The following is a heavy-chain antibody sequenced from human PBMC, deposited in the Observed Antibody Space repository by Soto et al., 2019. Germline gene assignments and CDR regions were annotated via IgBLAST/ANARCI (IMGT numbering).Heavy chain of an antibody. V-gene: IGHV3-21*01. CDR3: ARVRRQGYDSSGYPSGDI. CDR1: GVTFSSYS. CDR2: ISSSSSYI. Sequence: GSLRLSCAASGVTFSSYSMNWVRQAPGKGLEWVSSISSSSSYIYYADSVKGRFTISRDNAKNSLYLQMNSLRAEDTAVYYCARVRRQGYDSSGYPSGDIWGQGTMVTVSS. J-gene: IGHJ3*02. D-gene: IGHD3-22*01.